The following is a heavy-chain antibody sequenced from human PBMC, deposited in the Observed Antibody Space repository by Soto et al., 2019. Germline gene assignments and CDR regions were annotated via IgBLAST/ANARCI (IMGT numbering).Heavy chain of an antibody. Sequence: SSETLSLTCTVSGGSISSSSYYWGWIRQPPGKGLEWIGSIYYSGSTYYNPSLKSRVTISVDTSKNQFSLKLSSVTAADTAVYYCEGYYYYYGMDVWGQGTTVTVSS. CDR2: IYYSGST. CDR1: GGSISSSSYY. J-gene: IGHJ6*02. V-gene: IGHV4-39*01. CDR3: EGYYYYYGMDV.